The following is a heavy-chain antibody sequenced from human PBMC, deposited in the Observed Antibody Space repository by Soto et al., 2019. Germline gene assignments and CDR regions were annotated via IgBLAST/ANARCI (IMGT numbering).Heavy chain of an antibody. CDR2: IWYDGSNK. Sequence: GGSLRLSCAASGFTFSDYAMHWVRQAPGKGLEWVAVIWYDGSNKYYADSVKGRFTISRDNSKNTLYLQMNSLRAEDTAVYYCARTNSSGFSFDDWGQGTLVTVAS. CDR1: GFTFSDYA. V-gene: IGHV3-33*08. CDR3: ARTNSSGFSFDD. D-gene: IGHD6-19*01. J-gene: IGHJ4*02.